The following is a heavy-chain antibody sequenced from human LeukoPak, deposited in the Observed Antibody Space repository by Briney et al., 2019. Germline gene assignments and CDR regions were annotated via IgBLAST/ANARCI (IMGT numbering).Heavy chain of an antibody. CDR3: ARGVYGSGSYYEYYFAY. CDR1: GYTFNSYG. V-gene: IGHV1-18*01. Sequence: ASVKVSCKASGYTFNSYGISWVRQAPGQGLEWMGWISGYNGNSNYAQKLQGRVAMTTDTSTSTAYMELRSLRSDDTAVYYCARGVYGSGSYYEYYFAYWGQGTLVTVSS. J-gene: IGHJ4*02. D-gene: IGHD3-10*01. CDR2: ISGYNGNS.